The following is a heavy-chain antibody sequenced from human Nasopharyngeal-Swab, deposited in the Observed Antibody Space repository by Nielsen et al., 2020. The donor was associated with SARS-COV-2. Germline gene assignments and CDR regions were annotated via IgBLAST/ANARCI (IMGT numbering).Heavy chain of an antibody. CDR3: ARDPHGGSDY. V-gene: IGHV3-21*01. CDR1: GFTFSSYS. Sequence: GESLKISCVASGFTFSSYSMNWVRQAPGKGLEWVSSISSSSYIYYADSVKGRFTISRDNAKNSLYLQMNSLRAEDTAVYYCARDPHGGSDYWGQGTLVTVSS. CDR2: ISSSSYI. J-gene: IGHJ4*02.